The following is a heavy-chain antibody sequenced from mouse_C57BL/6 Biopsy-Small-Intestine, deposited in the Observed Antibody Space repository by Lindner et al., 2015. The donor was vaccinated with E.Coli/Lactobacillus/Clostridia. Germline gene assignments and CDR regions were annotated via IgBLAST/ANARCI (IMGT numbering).Heavy chain of an antibody. V-gene: IGHV1-20*01. Sequence: VQLQESGPELVKPGDSVKISCKASGYSFTGYFMNWVMQSHGKSLEWIGRINPYNGDTFYYQKFKGKATLTVDKSSSTAHMELRSLTSEDSAVYYCARGGDEYYAMDYWGQGTSATVSS. CDR3: ARGGDEYYAMDY. CDR1: GYSFTGYF. J-gene: IGHJ4*01. CDR2: INPYNGDT.